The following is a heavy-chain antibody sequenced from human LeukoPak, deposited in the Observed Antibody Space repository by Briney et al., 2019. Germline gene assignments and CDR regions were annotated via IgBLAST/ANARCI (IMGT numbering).Heavy chain of an antibody. CDR3: ANIAAAGTE. CDR2: INPNSGGT. CDR1: GGTFSSYA. D-gene: IGHD6-13*01. Sequence: ASVKVSCKASGGTFSSYAISWVRQAPGQGLEWMGWINPNSGGTNYAQKFQGRVTMTRDTSISTAYMELSRLRSDDTVVYYCANIAAAGTEWGQGTLVTVSS. J-gene: IGHJ4*02. V-gene: IGHV1-2*02.